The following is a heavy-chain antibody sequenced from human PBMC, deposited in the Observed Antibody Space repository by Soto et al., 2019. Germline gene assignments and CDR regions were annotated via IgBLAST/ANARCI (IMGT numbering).Heavy chain of an antibody. CDR3: AYRVGSRGSFDY. CDR1: GFSLTTSGVS. V-gene: IGHV2-5*01. Sequence: QITLKESGPTLVKPTQTLTLTCTFSGFSLTTSGVSVGWIRQPPGKALEWLASIYWNDDKRYRPSLKSRLTLTKDNSKKQVVLTMTNMDPVDTATYYCAYRVGSRGSFDYWGQGTLVTVSS. CDR2: IYWNDDK. D-gene: IGHD6-25*01. J-gene: IGHJ4*02.